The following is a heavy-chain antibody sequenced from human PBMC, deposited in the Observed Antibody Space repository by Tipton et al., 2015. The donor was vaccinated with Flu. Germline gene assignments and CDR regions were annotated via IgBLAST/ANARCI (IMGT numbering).Heavy chain of an antibody. CDR3: ARGIYISSSWYVGRGDPNKNDY. Sequence: TLSLTCTVSDGSIRSSSHYWGWIRQPPGKGLEWIGSIYHTGSTYYNPSLKSRVTISVDTSKNQFSLKLSSVTAADTAVYYCARGIYISSSWYVGRGDPNKNDYWGQRTLVTVSS. CDR2: IYHTGST. D-gene: IGHD6-13*01. V-gene: IGHV4-39*07. J-gene: IGHJ4*02. CDR1: DGSIRSSSHY.